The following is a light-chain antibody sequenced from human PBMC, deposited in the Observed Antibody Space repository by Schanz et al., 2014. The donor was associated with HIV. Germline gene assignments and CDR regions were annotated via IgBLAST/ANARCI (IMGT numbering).Light chain of an antibody. CDR2: GDT. CDR3: QSYDSSLSVLV. J-gene: IGLJ2*01. V-gene: IGLV1-40*01. Sequence: QSVLTQPPSVSGAPGQRVTISCTGSSSTIGTGYDVHWYQQLPGTAPKLLIYGDTNRPSGVPDRFSGSKSGTSASLAITGLQAEDEADYYCQSYDSSLSVLVFGGGTKLTVL. CDR1: SSTIGTGYD.